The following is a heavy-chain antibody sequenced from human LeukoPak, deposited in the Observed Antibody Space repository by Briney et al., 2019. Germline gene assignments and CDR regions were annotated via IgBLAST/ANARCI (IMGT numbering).Heavy chain of an antibody. V-gene: IGHV3-48*03. CDR3: ARGAPRVAARGDY. Sequence: GGSLRLSCAASGFTFSSYEMNWVRQAPGKGLEWVSYISSSGSTIYYADSVKGRFTISRDNAKNSLYLQMNSLRAEDTAVYYCARGAPRVAARGDYWGQGTLVTVSS. J-gene: IGHJ4*02. D-gene: IGHD2-15*01. CDR1: GFTFSSYE. CDR2: ISSSGSTI.